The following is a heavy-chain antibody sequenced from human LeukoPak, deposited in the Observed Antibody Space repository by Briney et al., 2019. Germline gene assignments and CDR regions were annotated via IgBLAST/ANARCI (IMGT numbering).Heavy chain of an antibody. CDR3: ARNCGSGSCVTRRPGNWFDP. V-gene: IGHV4-31*03. J-gene: IGHJ5*02. CDR1: GGSISSGGYY. Sequence: SETLSLTCTVSGGSISSGGYYWSWIRQHPGKGLEWIGYIHYSGSTYYNPSLKSRVTISVDTSKNQFSLKLSSVTAADTAVYYCARNCGSGSCVTRRPGNWFDPWGQGTLVTVSS. D-gene: IGHD3-10*01. CDR2: IHYSGST.